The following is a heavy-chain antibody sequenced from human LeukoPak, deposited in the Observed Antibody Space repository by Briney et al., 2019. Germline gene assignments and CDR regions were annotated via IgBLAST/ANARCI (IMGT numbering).Heavy chain of an antibody. CDR1: GGSISSSSYY. J-gene: IGHJ4*02. CDR3: ARRRLYNTFDN. CDR2: IYYSGST. Sequence: KSSETLSLTCTVSGGSISSSSYYWGWIRQPPGKGLEWIGTIYYSGSTQSNPSLKSRVTISVDTSKNQFSLKLSSVTATDTAVYYCARRRLYNTFDNWGQGTLATVSS. D-gene: IGHD1-14*01. V-gene: IGHV4-39*01.